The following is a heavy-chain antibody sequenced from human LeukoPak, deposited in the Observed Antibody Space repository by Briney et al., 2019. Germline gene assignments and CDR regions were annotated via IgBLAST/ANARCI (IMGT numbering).Heavy chain of an antibody. D-gene: IGHD3-10*01. CDR1: GYTFTSYA. J-gene: IGHJ6*03. CDR2: INAGNGNT. Sequence: ASVTVSCKASGYTFTSYAMHWVRQAPGQRLEWMGWINAGNGNTKYSQEFQGRVTITRDTSASTAYMELSSLRSEDTAVYYCARVKRVRGVIYYYYYYMDVWGKGTTVTISS. CDR3: ARVKRVRGVIYYYYYYMDV. V-gene: IGHV1-3*03.